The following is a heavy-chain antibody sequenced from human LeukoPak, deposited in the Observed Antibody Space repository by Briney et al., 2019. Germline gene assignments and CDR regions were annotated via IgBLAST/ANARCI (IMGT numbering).Heavy chain of an antibody. CDR3: ARDYLVAAAGAFDY. D-gene: IGHD6-13*01. CDR1: GYTLTELS. CDR2: FDPEDGET. Sequence: ASVKVSCKVSGYTLTELSMHWVRQAPGKGLEWMGGFDPEDGETSYAQKFQGRVTMTRDTSTSTVYMELSSLRSEDTAVYYCARDYLVAAAGAFDYWGQGTLVTVSS. V-gene: IGHV1-24*01. J-gene: IGHJ4*02.